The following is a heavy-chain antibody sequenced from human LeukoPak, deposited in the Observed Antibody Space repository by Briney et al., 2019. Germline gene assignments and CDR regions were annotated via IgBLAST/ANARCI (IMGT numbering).Heavy chain of an antibody. CDR1: GYTFTSYH. D-gene: IGHD5-24*01. J-gene: IGHJ4*02. CDR3: ARVDVEMATIWF. V-gene: IGHV1-46*01. Sequence: GASVKVSCKASGYTFTSYHIHWVRQAPGQGLEWMGIINPSGGGTSYAQKFQGRVTMTRDTSISTAYMELSRLRSDDTAVYYCARVDVEMATIWFWGQGTLVTVPS. CDR2: INPSGGGT.